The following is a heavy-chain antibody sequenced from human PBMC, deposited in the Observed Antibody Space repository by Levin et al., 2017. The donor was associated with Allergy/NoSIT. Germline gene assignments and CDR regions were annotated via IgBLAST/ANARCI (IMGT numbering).Heavy chain of an antibody. D-gene: IGHD5-12*01. CDR2: ISWNSGSI. CDR1: GFTFDDYA. CDR3: AKGPGAGYSGYDRLYWYFDL. V-gene: IGHV3-9*01. J-gene: IGHJ2*01. Sequence: SCAASGFTFDDYAMHWVRQAPGKGLEWVSGISWNSGSIGYADSVKGRFTISRDNAKNSLYLQMNSLRAEDTALYYCAKGPGAGYSGYDRLYWYFDLWGRGTLVTVSS.